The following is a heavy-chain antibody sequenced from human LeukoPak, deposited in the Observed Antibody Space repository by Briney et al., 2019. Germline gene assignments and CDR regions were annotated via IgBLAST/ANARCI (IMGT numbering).Heavy chain of an antibody. CDR3: ARGFSGSFRTFDY. CDR2: INGISSFT. CDR1: GFTFSDYY. Sequence: GGSLRLSCAASGFTFSDYYLSWIRQAPGKGLEWVSYINGISSFTNYADSVKGRFTISRDNAKNSLYLQMNSLRAEDTAVYYCARGFSGSFRTFDYWGQGTLVSFST. V-gene: IGHV3-11*06. J-gene: IGHJ4*02. D-gene: IGHD1-26*01.